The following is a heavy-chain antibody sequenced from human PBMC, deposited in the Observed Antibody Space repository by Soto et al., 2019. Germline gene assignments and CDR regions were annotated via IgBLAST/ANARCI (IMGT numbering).Heavy chain of an antibody. V-gene: IGHV1-18*01. CDR2: ISAYNGNT. CDR3: ARDLPPSDY. CDR1: GYTFTSYF. J-gene: IGHJ4*02. Sequence: QVQLVQSGAEVKKPGASVKVSCKASGYTFTSYFITWVRQAPGQGLEWMGWISAYNGNTNYVQKLQGRVTMTTDTSTSTASMGLRSLRSDDTAVDYGARDLPPSDYWGQGTLVTVSS.